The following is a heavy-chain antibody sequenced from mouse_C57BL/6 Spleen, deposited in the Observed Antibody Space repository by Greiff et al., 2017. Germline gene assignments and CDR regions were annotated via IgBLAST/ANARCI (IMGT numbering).Heavy chain of an antibody. V-gene: IGHV1-5*01. CDR2: IYPGNSDT. D-gene: IGHD1-1*01. CDR1: GYTFTSYW. Sequence: VQLKESGTVLARPGASVKMSCKTSGYTFTSYWMHWVKQRPGQGLEWIGAIYPGNSDTSYNQKFKGKAKRTAVTSASTAYMELSSLTNEDSAGYYCTRREDSRPYAMDYWGQGTSVTVSS. CDR3: TRREDSRPYAMDY. J-gene: IGHJ4*01.